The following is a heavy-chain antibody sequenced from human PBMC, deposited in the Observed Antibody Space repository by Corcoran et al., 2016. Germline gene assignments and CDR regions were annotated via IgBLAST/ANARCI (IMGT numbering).Heavy chain of an antibody. V-gene: IGHV1-69*01. CDR1: GGTFSSYA. CDR3: ARAYSSLAVAGSKGRWFDP. CDR2: IIPIFGTA. Sequence: QVQLVQSGAEVKKPGSSVKVSCKASGGTFSSYAISWVRQAPGQGLEWMGGIIPIFGTANYAQKFQGRVTITADESTSTAYMELSSLRSEDTAVYYCARAYSSLAVAGSKGRWFDPWGQGTLVTVSS. D-gene: IGHD6-19*01. J-gene: IGHJ5*02.